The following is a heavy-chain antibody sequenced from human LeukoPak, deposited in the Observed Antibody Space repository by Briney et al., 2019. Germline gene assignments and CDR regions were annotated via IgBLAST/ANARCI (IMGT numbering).Heavy chain of an antibody. J-gene: IGHJ6*02. CDR3: ARDIPYYYDSSGYYYAHSDYGMDV. D-gene: IGHD3-22*01. CDR1: GYTFTGYY. V-gene: IGHV1-2*02. CDR2: INPNSGGT. Sequence: GASVKVSCKASGYTFTGYYMHWVRQAPGQGLEWMGWINPNSGGTNYAQKFQGRVTMTRDTSISTAYMELSRLRSDDTAVYYCARDIPYYYDSSGYYYAHSDYGMDVWGQGTTVTVSS.